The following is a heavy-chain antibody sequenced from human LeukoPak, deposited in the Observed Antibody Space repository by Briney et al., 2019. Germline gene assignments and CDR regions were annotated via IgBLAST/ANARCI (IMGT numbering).Heavy chain of an antibody. CDR2: IKQDGSEG. CDR3: ARDRRATATTEFDY. J-gene: IGHJ4*02. V-gene: IGHV3-7*01. Sequence: PGGSLRLSCAASGFTFSSYWMSWVRQAPGKGLEWVANIKQDGSEGYYVDSVKGRFTISRDNAKNSLYLQMNSLRAEDTAVYYCARDRRATATTEFDYWGQGTLVTVSS. D-gene: IGHD4-11*01. CDR1: GFTFSSYW.